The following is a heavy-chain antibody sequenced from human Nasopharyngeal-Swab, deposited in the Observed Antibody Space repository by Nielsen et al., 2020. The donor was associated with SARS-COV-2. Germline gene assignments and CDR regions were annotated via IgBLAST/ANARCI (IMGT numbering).Heavy chain of an antibody. J-gene: IGHJ6*02. CDR2: IIPIFGTA. V-gene: IGHV1-69*06. Sequence: SVKVSCKASGGTFSSYAISWVRQAPGQGLEWMGGIIPIFGTANYAQKFQGRVTITADKSTSTANMELSSLRSEDTAVYYCASGHLVVVVAATNYYYGMDVWGQGTTVTVSS. CDR1: GGTFSSYA. CDR3: ASGHLVVVVAATNYYYGMDV. D-gene: IGHD2-15*01.